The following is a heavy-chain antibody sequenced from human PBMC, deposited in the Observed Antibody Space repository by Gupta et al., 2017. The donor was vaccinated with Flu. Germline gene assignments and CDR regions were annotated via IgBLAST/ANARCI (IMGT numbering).Heavy chain of an antibody. V-gene: IGHV3-74*01. CDR1: GFTFDNYW. CDR2: IDADGSLT. D-gene: IGHD2-15*01. Sequence: EVLLVESGGGFVQPGGSLRISCEASGFTFDNYWMYWVRQAPGKGLMWVSRIDADGSLTDYADSVKGRFTISRDNTKNMLYLQMKSLRADDTAVFYCSRGLRDCSGDTCYSWFDPWGQGTLVTVSS. CDR3: SRGLRDCSGDTCYSWFDP. J-gene: IGHJ5*02.